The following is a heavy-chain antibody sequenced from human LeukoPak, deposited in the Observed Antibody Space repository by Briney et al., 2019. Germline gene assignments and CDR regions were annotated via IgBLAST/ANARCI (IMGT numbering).Heavy chain of an antibody. D-gene: IGHD3-10*01. Sequence: SETLSLTCTVSGGSISSGSYYWSWIRQPAGKGLEWIGRIYSSGSTNYNPSLKSRVTISVDTSKNQFSLKLSSVTAADTPVYYCATDPGFIVRGSRTGYDDSYYYMDVWGKGTTVTISS. CDR3: ATDPGFIVRGSRTGYDDSYYYMDV. V-gene: IGHV4-61*02. CDR2: IYSSGST. J-gene: IGHJ6*03. CDR1: GGSISSGSYY.